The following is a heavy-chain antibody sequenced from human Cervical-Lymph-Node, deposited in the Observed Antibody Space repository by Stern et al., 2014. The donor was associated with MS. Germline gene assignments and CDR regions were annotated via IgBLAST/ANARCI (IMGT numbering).Heavy chain of an antibody. D-gene: IGHD1-26*01. CDR2: IWYDGTYR. J-gene: IGHJ4*02. CDR3: ARGDVVGAIGHFDY. CDR1: GFTFSNHG. V-gene: IGHV3-33*01. Sequence: VQLVESGGGVVQPGRSLRLSCAASGFTFSNHGMHWVRQAPGKGLEWVAIIWYDGTYRFYADSVKGRFPISRDNSKNTLYLQMNSLRVEDTALYYCARGDVVGAIGHFDYWGQGTLVTVSS.